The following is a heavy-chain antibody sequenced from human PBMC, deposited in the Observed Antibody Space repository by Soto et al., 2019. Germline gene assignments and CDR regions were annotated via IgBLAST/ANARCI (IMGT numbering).Heavy chain of an antibody. D-gene: IGHD3-22*01. J-gene: IGHJ4*02. Sequence: QVQLVQSGAEVKKPGSSVKVSCKASGGTFSSYAISWVRQAPGQGLEWMGGIIPLFGTANYAQKFQGRVTITADESTSTAYMELSSLRSEDTAVYYCASAPGRYYDSSGYYLDYWGQGTLVTVSS. CDR1: GGTFSSYA. CDR3: ASAPGRYYDSSGYYLDY. V-gene: IGHV1-69*01. CDR2: IIPLFGTA.